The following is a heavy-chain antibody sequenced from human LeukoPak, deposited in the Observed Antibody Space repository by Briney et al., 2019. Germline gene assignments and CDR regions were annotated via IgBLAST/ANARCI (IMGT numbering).Heavy chain of an antibody. CDR3: ARLRFLTAYYDAFDI. V-gene: IGHV3-33*01. D-gene: IGHD3-9*01. J-gene: IGHJ3*02. CDR2: IWYDGSNK. Sequence: GGSLRLSCAASGFTFSSYGMHWVRQAPGKGLEWVAVIWYDGSNKYYADSVKGRFTISRDNSKNTLYLQMNSLRAEDTAVYYCARLRFLTAYYDAFDIWGQGTVVTVSS. CDR1: GFTFSSYG.